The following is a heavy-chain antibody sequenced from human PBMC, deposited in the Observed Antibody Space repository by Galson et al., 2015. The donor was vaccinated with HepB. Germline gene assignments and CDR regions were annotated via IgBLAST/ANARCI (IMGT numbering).Heavy chain of an antibody. CDR2: ISAYNGNT. CDR3: ARDGEPLLVVAAYNWFDP. Sequence: SVKVSCKASGYTFTSYGISWVRQAPGQGLEWMGWISAYNGNTNYAQKLQGRVTMTTDTSTSTAYMELRSLRSDDTAVYYCARDGEPLLVVAAYNWFDPWGQGTLVTVSS. CDR1: GYTFTSYG. J-gene: IGHJ5*02. D-gene: IGHD2-15*01. V-gene: IGHV1-18*01.